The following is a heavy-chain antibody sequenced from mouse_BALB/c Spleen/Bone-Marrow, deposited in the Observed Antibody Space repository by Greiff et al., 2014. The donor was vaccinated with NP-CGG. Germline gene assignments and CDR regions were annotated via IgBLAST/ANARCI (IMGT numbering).Heavy chain of an antibody. Sequence: VQVVESGAELAKPGASVKMSCKASGYTSTNYWMHWVKQRPGQGLEWIGYINPSTGYTEYNQKFKDKATLTADESSSTAYMQLSSLTSEDSAVYYCARSPYGHFDYWGQGTTLTVSS. V-gene: IGHV1-7*01. J-gene: IGHJ2*01. CDR3: ARSPYGHFDY. CDR1: GYTSTNYW. CDR2: INPSTGYT. D-gene: IGHD1-1*02.